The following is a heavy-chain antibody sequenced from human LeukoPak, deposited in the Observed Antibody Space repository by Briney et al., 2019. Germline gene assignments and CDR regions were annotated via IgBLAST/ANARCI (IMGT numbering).Heavy chain of an antibody. CDR2: INPNSGGT. J-gene: IGHJ5*02. Sequence: ASVKVSCKTFGYSFTDYYMHWVGQAPGQGLDWMEWINPNSGGTSSAQKFQGRVTMTRDTSITAVYMEVSWLTSDDTAIYYCARADRLDGGPYLIGPWGQGTLVTVSS. CDR1: GYSFTDYY. D-gene: IGHD2-21*01. V-gene: IGHV1-2*02. CDR3: ARADRLDGGPYLIGP.